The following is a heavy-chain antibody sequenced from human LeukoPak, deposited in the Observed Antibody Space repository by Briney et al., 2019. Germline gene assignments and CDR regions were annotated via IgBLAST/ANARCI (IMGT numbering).Heavy chain of an antibody. CDR1: GYTFTSYA. CDR2: ISAYNGNT. CDR3: ARGDSRVGGFDY. J-gene: IGHJ4*02. D-gene: IGHD1-26*01. V-gene: IGHV1-18*01. Sequence: SVKVSCKASGYTFTSYAISWVRQAPGQGLEWMGWISAYNGNTNYAQNLQGRVTMTTDTSTRTAYTELRSLRSDDTAMYYCARGDSRVGGFDYWGQGTLVTVSS.